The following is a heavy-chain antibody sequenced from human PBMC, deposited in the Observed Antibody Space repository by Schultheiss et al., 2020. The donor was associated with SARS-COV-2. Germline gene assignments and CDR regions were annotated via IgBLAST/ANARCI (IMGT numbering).Heavy chain of an antibody. D-gene: IGHD6-13*01. CDR1: GFTFSSYW. V-gene: IGHV3-7*03. Sequence: GESLKISCAASGFTFSSYWMSWVRQAPGKGLEWVANIKQDGSEKYYVDSVKGRFTISRDNAKNSLYLQMNSLRAEDTAVYYCARALIAEEVYWFDPWGQGTLVTVSS. CDR2: IKQDGSEK. CDR3: ARALIAEEVYWFDP. J-gene: IGHJ5*02.